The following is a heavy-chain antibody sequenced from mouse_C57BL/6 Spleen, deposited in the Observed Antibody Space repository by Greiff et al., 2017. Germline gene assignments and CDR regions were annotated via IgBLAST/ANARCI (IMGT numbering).Heavy chain of an antibody. CDR2: FNPSNGGT. V-gene: IGHV1-53*01. Sequence: QVQLQQPGTELVKPGASVKLSCKASGYTFTSYWMHWVKQRPGQGLEWIGNFNPSNGGTNYNEKFKSKATLTVDKSSSTAYLQLSRLTAEDSAVFNCARDDGFAYWGQGTLVTVSA. CDR1: GYTFTSYW. D-gene: IGHD2-3*01. J-gene: IGHJ3*01. CDR3: ARDDGFAY.